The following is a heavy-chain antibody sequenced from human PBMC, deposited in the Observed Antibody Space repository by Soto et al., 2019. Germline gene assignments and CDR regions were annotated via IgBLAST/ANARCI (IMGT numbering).Heavy chain of an antibody. D-gene: IGHD3-10*01. V-gene: IGHV5-51*01. J-gene: IGHJ6*02. CDR2: IYPGDSDT. Sequence: RGESLKISCKGSGYSFTSYWIGWVRQMPGKGLECMGIIYPGDSDTRYSPSFQGQVYISADKSISTAYLQWSSLKASDTAMYYFAGGGVRGVITRTRDYYGMDVWGQGTTVTVSS. CDR1: GYSFTSYW. CDR3: AGGGVRGVITRTRDYYGMDV.